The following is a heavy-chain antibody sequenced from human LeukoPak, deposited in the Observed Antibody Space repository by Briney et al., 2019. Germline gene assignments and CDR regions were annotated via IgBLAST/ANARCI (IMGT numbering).Heavy chain of an antibody. D-gene: IGHD3-16*01. V-gene: IGHV3-30*14. J-gene: IGHJ4*02. CDR1: GFTFSSYA. Sequence: PGGSLRLSCAASGFTFSSYAMHWVRQAPGKGLEWVAVISYDGSNKYYADSVKGRFTISRDNSKNTLYLQMNSLRAEDTAVYYCARGIMITFGGVIDYWGQGTLVTVSS. CDR3: ARGIMITFGGVIDY. CDR2: ISYDGSNK.